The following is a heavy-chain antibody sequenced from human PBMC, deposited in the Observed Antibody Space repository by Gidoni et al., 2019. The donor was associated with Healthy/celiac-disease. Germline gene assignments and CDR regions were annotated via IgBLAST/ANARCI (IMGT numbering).Heavy chain of an antibody. CDR2: IYPGESDT. D-gene: IGHD2-8*01. CDR1: VYSFTSYW. J-gene: IGHJ5*02. Sequence: VQLVQSGAEVNKPGESLKISCKGSVYSFTSYWIGWVRQMPGKGLEWMGIIYPGESDTRYSPSFQGQVTISADKSISTAYLQWSSLKASDTAMYYCARAPRGYYCTNGVCYTAENWFDPWGQGTLVTVSS. CDR3: ARAPRGYYCTNGVCYTAENWFDP. V-gene: IGHV5-51*01.